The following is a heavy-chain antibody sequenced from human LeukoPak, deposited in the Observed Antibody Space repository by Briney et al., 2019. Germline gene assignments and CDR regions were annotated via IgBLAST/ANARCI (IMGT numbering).Heavy chain of an antibody. D-gene: IGHD3-22*01. V-gene: IGHV4-34*01. J-gene: IGHJ4*02. Sequence: SETLSLTCAVYGGSFSGYYWSWIRQPPGKGLEWIGDINHSGSTNYNPSLKSRVTISVDTSKNQFSLKLSSVTAADTAVYYCARTRTYYYDSSGLNPFDYWGQGTLVTVSS. CDR3: ARTRTYYYDSSGLNPFDY. CDR2: INHSGST. CDR1: GGSFSGYY.